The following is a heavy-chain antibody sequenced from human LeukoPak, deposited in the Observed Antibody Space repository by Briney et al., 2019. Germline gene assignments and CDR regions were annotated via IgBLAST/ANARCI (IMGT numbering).Heavy chain of an antibody. CDR1: GGSISSGGYY. CDR2: INHSGST. V-gene: IGHV4-39*07. CDR3: ARGANVLRYFDWATNYGMDV. Sequence: SETLSLTCTVSGGSISSGGYYWSWIRQPPGKGLEWIGEINHSGSTNYNPSLKSRVTISVDTSKNQFSLKLSSVTAADTAVYYCARGANVLRYFDWATNYGMDVWGQGTTVTVSS. D-gene: IGHD3-9*01. J-gene: IGHJ6*02.